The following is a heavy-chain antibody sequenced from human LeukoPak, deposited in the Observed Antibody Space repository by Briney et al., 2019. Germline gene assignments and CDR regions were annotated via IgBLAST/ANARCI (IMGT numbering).Heavy chain of an antibody. J-gene: IGHJ4*02. CDR3: ARGHSGSYFLY. Sequence: SETLSLTCAVSGYSISSNYYWGWIRQPPGKGLEWIGSILHAGYTDYNPSLKSRVIMSVDTSKNQFSLKVSSVTAADTAVYYYARGHSGSYFLYWGQGTLVTVSS. CDR2: ILHAGYT. V-gene: IGHV4-38-2*01. CDR1: GYSISSNYY. D-gene: IGHD1-26*01.